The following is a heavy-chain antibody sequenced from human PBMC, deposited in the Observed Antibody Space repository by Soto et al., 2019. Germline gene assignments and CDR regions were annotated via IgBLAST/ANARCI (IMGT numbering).Heavy chain of an antibody. Sequence: GESLKISCKGSGYSFTASYWIGWVRQMPGKGLEWMGIVYPRDSDTRYSPSFQGQVTISADKSINTAYLQWSGLKASDTAMYYCARFGSLYYGMDVWGQGTTVTVSS. V-gene: IGHV5-51*01. CDR2: VYPRDSDT. CDR1: GYSFTASYW. D-gene: IGHD3-3*01. CDR3: ARFGSLYYGMDV. J-gene: IGHJ6*02.